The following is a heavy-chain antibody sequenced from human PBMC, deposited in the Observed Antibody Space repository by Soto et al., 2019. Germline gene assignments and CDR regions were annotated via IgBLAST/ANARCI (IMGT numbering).Heavy chain of an antibody. V-gene: IGHV4-30-2*01. Sequence: RSLTFAVSGGSISSGGYSWSWIRQPPGKGLEWIGYIYHSGSTYYNPSLKSRVTISVDRSKNQFSLKLSSVTAADTAVYYCARARVLRYFDWVGGVFDISGQTTMDTVSS. CDR1: GGSISSGGYS. D-gene: IGHD3-9*01. J-gene: IGHJ3*02. CDR2: IYHSGST. CDR3: ARARVLRYFDWVGGVFDI.